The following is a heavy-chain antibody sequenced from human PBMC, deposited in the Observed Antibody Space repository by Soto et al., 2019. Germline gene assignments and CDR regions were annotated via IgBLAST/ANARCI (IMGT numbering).Heavy chain of an antibody. V-gene: IGHV1-2*02. CDR1: GGSFSGYA. D-gene: IGHD6-6*01. CDR3: ARPTSSSSDIGDWFDP. J-gene: IGHJ5*02. Sequence: ASVKVSCGASGGSFSGYAISWVRQAPGQGLEWMGWINPNSGGTNYAQKFQGRVTMTRDTSISTAYMELSRLRSDDTAVYYCARPTSSSSDIGDWFDPWGQGTLVTVSS. CDR2: INPNSGGT.